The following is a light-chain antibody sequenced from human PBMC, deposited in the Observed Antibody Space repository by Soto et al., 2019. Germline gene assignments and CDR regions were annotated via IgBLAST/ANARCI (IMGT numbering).Light chain of an antibody. Sequence: EIVLTQSPGTLSLSPGERATLSCRASQSVNSNYLAWYQQKPGQTPSLLIYAAAPRATGIPDRFSARGSGTDFTLTIRRLEAAAVAGYYGQQYGDSPFSFGQVTKLEIK. CDR3: QQYGDSPFS. J-gene: IGKJ2*03. CDR1: QSVNSNY. CDR2: AAA. V-gene: IGKV3-20*01.